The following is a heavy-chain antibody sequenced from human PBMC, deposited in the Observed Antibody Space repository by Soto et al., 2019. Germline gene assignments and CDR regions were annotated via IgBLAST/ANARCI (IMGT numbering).Heavy chain of an antibody. J-gene: IGHJ3*02. CDR2: ISYDGSNK. D-gene: IGHD4-17*01. V-gene: IGHV3-30*18. Sequence: PGGSLRLSCAASGFTFSSYGMHWVRQAPGKGLEWVAVISYDGSNKYYADSVKGRFTISRDNSKNTLYLQMNSLRAEDTAVYYCAKDQDADMTTVTTFAFDIWGQGTMVTVSS. CDR3: AKDQDADMTTVTTFAFDI. CDR1: GFTFSSYG.